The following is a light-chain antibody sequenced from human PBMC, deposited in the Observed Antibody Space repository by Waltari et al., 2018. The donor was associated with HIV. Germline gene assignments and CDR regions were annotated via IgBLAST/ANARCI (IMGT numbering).Light chain of an antibody. Sequence: DIQLTQSPSFLSASVRDRVTITCRASQDISSSLAWYQQKPGKAPKLLIYGASTLQSGVPSRFSGSGSGAEFTLTISSLQPEDFATYYCQQLNSYPRTFGQGTKLEI. J-gene: IGKJ2*01. V-gene: IGKV1-9*01. CDR3: QQLNSYPRT. CDR1: QDISSS. CDR2: GAS.